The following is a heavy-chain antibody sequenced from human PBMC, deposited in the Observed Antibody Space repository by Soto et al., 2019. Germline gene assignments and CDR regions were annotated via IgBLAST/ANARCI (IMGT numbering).Heavy chain of an antibody. CDR1: GIAFSSSG. D-gene: IGHD2-2*02. CDR2: IYHDGSNE. V-gene: IGHV3-30*03. CDR3: ARDKGKRYLDS. J-gene: IGHJ5*01. Sequence: QVQLVESGGGVVQPGMSLRLSCAASGIAFSSSGMHWVRQGPGKGLEWVAFIYHDGSNEFYGDSVKGRFTISRDNSKNTLYLQMNSLSAEDTAVYYCARDKGKRYLDSWGQGSLVTVSS.